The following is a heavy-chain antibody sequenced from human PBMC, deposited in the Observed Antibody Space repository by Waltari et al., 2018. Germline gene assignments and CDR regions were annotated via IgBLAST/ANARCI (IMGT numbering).Heavy chain of an antibody. V-gene: IGHV1-3*01. Sequence: QVQLVQSGAEVKKPGASVKVSCKASGYTFTSYAMHWVRQAPGQRLEWMGWINAGNGNTKYSQKFQGRVTITADESTSTAYMELSSLRSEDTAVYYCARDRDPEWGGFDPWGQGTLVTVSS. D-gene: IGHD3-10*01. CDR2: INAGNGNT. J-gene: IGHJ5*02. CDR3: ARDRDPEWGGFDP. CDR1: GYTFTSYA.